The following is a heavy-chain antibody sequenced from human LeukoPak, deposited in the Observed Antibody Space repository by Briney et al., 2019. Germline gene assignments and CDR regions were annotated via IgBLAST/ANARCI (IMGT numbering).Heavy chain of an antibody. CDR2: IYYSGST. J-gene: IGHJ5*02. CDR1: GGSISSSSYY. CDR3: ARRRTPRITMVRGGRNWFDP. D-gene: IGHD3-10*01. Sequence: SETLSLTCTVSGGSISSSSYYWGWIRQPPGKGLEWIGSIYYSGSTYCNPSLKSRVTISVDTSKNQFSLKLSSVTAADTAVYYCARRRTPRITMVRGGRNWFDPWGQGTLVTVSS. V-gene: IGHV4-39*07.